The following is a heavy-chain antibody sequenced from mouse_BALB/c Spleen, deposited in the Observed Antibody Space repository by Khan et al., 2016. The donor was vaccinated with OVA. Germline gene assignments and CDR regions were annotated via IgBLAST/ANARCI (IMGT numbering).Heavy chain of an antibody. V-gene: IGHV1-80*01. CDR3: ARMAVAY. Sequence: QVRLQQSGAELVRPGSSVKISCKAPGYAFSSYWMNWVKQRPGQGLEWIGQIYPGDGDTNYNGKFKGKATLTADKSSSTAYMQLSSLTSEDSAVYFCARMAVAYWGQGTLVTVSA. J-gene: IGHJ3*01. CDR2: IYPGDGDT. CDR1: GYAFSSYW.